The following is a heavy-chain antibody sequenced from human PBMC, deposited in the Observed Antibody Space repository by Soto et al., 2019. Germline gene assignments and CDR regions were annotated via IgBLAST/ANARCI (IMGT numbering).Heavy chain of an antibody. CDR3: AHRATMTIFGLVIDNGVRFDP. J-gene: IGHJ5*02. V-gene: IGHV2-5*02. Sequence: QINLKESAPTVVKPTQTLTLTCTFSGFSLSSSGAAVGWIRQPPGRALEWVALIFWDDDKPYNRYNPSLDGSVRLTKHNSKNQVALTLTTVDPADTATYFCAHRATMTIFGLVIDNGVRFDPWGQGTRVIVSS. CDR1: GFSLSSSGAA. CDR2: IFWDDDK. D-gene: IGHD3-16*01.